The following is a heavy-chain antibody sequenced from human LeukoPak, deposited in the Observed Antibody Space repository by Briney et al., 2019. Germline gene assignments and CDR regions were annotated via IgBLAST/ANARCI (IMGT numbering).Heavy chain of an antibody. CDR3: AREYGGGGAGY. Sequence: SQTLSLTSTVSAGSISRGSDYWSWILQPAWKGLEWIGRIYTSGSTNYNPSLKSRVTISVDTSKNQFSLKLSSVTAADTAVYYCAREYGGGGAGYWGQGTLVTVSS. D-gene: IGHD4-23*01. J-gene: IGHJ4*02. CDR2: IYTSGST. CDR1: AGSISRGSDY. V-gene: IGHV4-61*02.